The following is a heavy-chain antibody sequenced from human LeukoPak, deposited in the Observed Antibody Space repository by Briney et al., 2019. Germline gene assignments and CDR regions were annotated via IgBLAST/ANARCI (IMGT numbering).Heavy chain of an antibody. CDR3: ARHTQDYGDLDYFDY. D-gene: IGHD4-17*01. V-gene: IGHV4-39*01. Sequence: SETLSLTCTVSGDSISSSSYYWGWIRQPPGKGLEWIGSIYYSGSTYYNPSLKSRVTISVDTSKNQFSLKLSSVTAADTAVYYCARHTQDYGDLDYFDYWGQGTLVTVSS. CDR1: GDSISSSSYY. CDR2: IYYSGST. J-gene: IGHJ4*02.